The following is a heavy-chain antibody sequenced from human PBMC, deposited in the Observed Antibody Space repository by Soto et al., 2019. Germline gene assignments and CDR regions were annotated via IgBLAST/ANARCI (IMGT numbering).Heavy chain of an antibody. D-gene: IGHD3-22*01. J-gene: IGHJ6*02. CDR1: GGTFSSYA. V-gene: IGHV1-69*13. CDR3: ALGDHYYDSHQNV. Sequence: GASVKVSCKASGGTFSSYAISWVRQAPGQGLEWMGGIIPIFGTANYAQKFQGRVTITADESTSTAYMELSSLRSEDTAVYYCALGDHYYDSHQNVWGQGTTVNVSS. CDR2: IIPIFGTA.